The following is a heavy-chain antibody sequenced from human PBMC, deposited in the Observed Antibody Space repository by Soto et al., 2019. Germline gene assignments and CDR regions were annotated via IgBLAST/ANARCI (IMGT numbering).Heavy chain of an antibody. Sequence: PWWSLRLSCSASVFSCSSYSMIWFRQAPGEGLEWVSFITSSSSSIFYAASVQGRFTISRDNAKNSLYLQMNGLRAEDTAVYYCARAFAGTSSSDYWGQGTLVTVSS. D-gene: IGHD6-13*01. CDR2: ITSSSSSI. V-gene: IGHV3-21*01. CDR1: VFSCSSYS. CDR3: ARAFAGTSSSDY. J-gene: IGHJ4*02.